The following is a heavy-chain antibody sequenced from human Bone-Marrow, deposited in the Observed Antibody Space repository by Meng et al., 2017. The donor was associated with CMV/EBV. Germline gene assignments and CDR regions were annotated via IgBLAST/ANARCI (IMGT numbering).Heavy chain of an antibody. CDR2: ISSDSSLK. J-gene: IGHJ4*02. CDR1: GFGFSTYH. CDR3: ASDFGGNFDGVFDY. V-gene: IGHV3-48*04. D-gene: IGHD4-23*01. Sequence: GGSLRLSCVASGFGFSTYHMNWVRQAPGKGLQWLSYISSDSSLKYYADYVKGRFTISRDNAKNSLYLQMNSLRAEDTAVYYCASDFGGNFDGVFDYWGRGTLVTSPQ.